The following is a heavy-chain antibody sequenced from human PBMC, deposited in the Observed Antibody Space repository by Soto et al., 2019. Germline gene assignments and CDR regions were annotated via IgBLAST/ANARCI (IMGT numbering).Heavy chain of an antibody. CDR3: AKDRDGEYGMDV. J-gene: IGHJ6*02. V-gene: IGHV3-33*03. Sequence: GGSLRLSCAASGFTFSSYGMHRVRQAPGKGLEWVAVIWYDGSRKYYADSVKGRFTISRDDSKNTQSLQMDSLRAEDTAVYYCAKDRDGEYGMDVWGQGTTVTVSS. CDR1: GFTFSSYG. D-gene: IGHD4-17*01. CDR2: IWYDGSRK.